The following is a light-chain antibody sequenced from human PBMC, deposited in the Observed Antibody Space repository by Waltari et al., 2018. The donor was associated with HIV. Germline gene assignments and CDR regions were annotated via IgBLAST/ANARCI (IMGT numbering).Light chain of an antibody. CDR1: NIGSKS. Sequence: SYVLTQPPSVSVAPGKTARITCGGNNIGSKSVHWYQQKPGQAPVLVIYDDSDRPSGIPERFSGFNSGNTATLSISRGEAGDEADYYCQVWDSSSDHVVFGGGTKLTVL. J-gene: IGLJ2*01. V-gene: IGLV3-21*04. CDR3: QVWDSSSDHVV. CDR2: DDS.